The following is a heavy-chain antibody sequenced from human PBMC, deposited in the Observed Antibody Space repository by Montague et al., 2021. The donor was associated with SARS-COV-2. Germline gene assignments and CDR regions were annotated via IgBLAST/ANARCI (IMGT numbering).Heavy chain of an antibody. Sequence: SETLSLTCTVSGGYINYYYWTWIRQPPGKELEWIGYIHYNGTTNYNPSLKSRVTISVDTSKNQFSLRLRSVTAADTAVYYCARGQLWFDYWGQGTLVTVSS. J-gene: IGHJ4*02. D-gene: IGHD5-18*01. CDR2: IHYNGTT. V-gene: IGHV4-59*08. CDR1: GGYINYYY. CDR3: ARGQLWFDY.